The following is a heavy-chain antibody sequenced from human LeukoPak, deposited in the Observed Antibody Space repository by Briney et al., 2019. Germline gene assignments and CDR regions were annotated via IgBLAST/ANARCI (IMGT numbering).Heavy chain of an antibody. CDR1: GFTFSSYA. V-gene: IGHV3-23*01. CDR3: AKDPPPIIAVAGPNYYYYGMDV. D-gene: IGHD6-19*01. J-gene: IGHJ6*02. CDR2: ISGSGGST. Sequence: AGGSLRLSCAASGFTFSSYAMSWVRQAPGKGLEWVSAISGSGGSTYYADSVKGRFTISRDNSKNTLYLQMNSLRAEDTAVYYCAKDPPPIIAVAGPNYYYYGMDVWGQGTTVTVSS.